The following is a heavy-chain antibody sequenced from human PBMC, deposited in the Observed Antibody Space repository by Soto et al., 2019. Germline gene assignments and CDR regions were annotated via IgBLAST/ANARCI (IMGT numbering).Heavy chain of an antibody. D-gene: IGHD4-4*01. V-gene: IGHV4-31*03. CDR3: AGGRVTQKLSDAFDI. J-gene: IGHJ3*02. Sequence: QVQLQESGPGLVKPSQTLSLTCTVSGGSISSGGYYWSWIRQHPGKGLEWIGYIYYSGSTYYNPSLKSRVTISVDTSKNQFSLKLSSVTAADTAVYYCAGGRVTQKLSDAFDIWGQGTMVTVSS. CDR2: IYYSGST. CDR1: GGSISSGGYY.